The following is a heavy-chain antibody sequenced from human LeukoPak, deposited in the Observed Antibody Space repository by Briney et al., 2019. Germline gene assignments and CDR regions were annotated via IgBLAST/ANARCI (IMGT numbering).Heavy chain of an antibody. CDR3: AKGSGNGYGSGPFDY. J-gene: IGHJ4*02. Sequence: GGSLRLSCAASGFKFSSYGMSWVRQAPGKGLEWVSSITNSENTYYADSVKGRFTIARDNSKNTMSLQMSSLRAEDTALYYCAKGSGNGYGSGPFDYWGQGTLVTVSS. CDR1: GFKFSSYG. D-gene: IGHD3-10*01. CDR2: ITNSENT. V-gene: IGHV3-23*05.